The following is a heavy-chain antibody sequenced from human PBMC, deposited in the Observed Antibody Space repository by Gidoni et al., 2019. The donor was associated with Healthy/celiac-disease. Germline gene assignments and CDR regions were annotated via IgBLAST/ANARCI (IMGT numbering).Heavy chain of an antibody. CDR1: GFTFSSYA. J-gene: IGHJ6*02. CDR2: ISGSGGST. Sequence: EVQLLESGGGLVQPGGSLRLSCAASGFTFSSYAMSWVRQAPGKGLEWFSAISGSGGSTYYAGSMKGRFTISRANSKNTLYLQMNSLRAEDTAVYYCAKVLQVGGAPIYYYYGMDVWGQGTTVTVSS. D-gene: IGHD1-26*01. V-gene: IGHV3-23*01. CDR3: AKVLQVGGAPIYYYYGMDV.